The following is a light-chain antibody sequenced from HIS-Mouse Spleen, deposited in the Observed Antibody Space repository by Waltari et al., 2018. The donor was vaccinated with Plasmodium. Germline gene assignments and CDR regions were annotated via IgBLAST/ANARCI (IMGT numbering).Light chain of an antibody. CDR1: QSVSSN. CDR3: QQYNNWSFT. J-gene: IGKJ3*01. CDR2: GAS. V-gene: IGKV3-15*01. Sequence: DIVMPQSPATLSVSPGERATLPCRASQSVSSNVAWYQQKPGQAPRLLIYGASTRATGIPARFSGSGSGTEFTLTISSLQSEDFAVYYCQQYNNWSFTFGPGTKVDIK.